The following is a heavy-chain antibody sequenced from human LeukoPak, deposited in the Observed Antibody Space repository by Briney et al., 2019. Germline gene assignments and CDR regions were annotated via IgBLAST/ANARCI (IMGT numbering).Heavy chain of an antibody. CDR1: GYIFTSYY. CDR2: ININSGVT. D-gene: IGHD5/OR15-5a*01. J-gene: IGHJ4*02. Sequence: ASVKVSCKASGYIFTSYYIHWVRQGPGQGLEWMGWININSGVTNYAQKFQGRVTMTSDMTISTAYMELRRLKSDDTAVYYCARDPGSNFFDYWGQGTQITVSS. CDR3: ARDPGSNFFDY. V-gene: IGHV1-2*02.